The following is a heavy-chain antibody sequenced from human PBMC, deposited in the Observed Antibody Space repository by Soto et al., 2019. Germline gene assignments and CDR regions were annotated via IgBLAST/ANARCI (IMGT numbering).Heavy chain of an antibody. J-gene: IGHJ3*02. CDR1: GGTFSSYA. CDR3: ARSKDTDMVTGAFDI. CDR2: IIPIFGTA. D-gene: IGHD5-18*01. Sequence: QVQLVQSGAEVKKPGSSVKVSCKASGGTFSSYAISWVRQAPGQGLEWMGGIIPIFGTANYAQKFQGRVTINADECTSTAYMELSSLRSEDTAVYYCARSKDTDMVTGAFDIWRQGTMVTVSS. V-gene: IGHV1-69*01.